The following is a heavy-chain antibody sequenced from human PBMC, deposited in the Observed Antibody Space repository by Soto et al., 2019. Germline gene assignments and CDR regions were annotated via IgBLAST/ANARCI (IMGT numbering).Heavy chain of an antibody. D-gene: IGHD6-19*01. Sequence: QVQLVQSGAEVKKPGASVKVSCKASGGTFSYYAISWVRQAPGQGRDWMGVIIPIFGTTLYAQKFEGRITITADESTSTAYMELRGLRSEDTAVYYCARIILRDIAGLPAGLLPTKNYYFGMDVWGQGTTVTVSS. V-gene: IGHV1-69*01. CDR2: IIPIFGTT. CDR1: GGTFSYYA. J-gene: IGHJ6*02. CDR3: ARIILRDIAGLPAGLLPTKNYYFGMDV.